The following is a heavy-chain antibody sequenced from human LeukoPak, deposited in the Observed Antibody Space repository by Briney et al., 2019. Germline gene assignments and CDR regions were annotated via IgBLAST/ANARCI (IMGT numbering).Heavy chain of an antibody. V-gene: IGHV3-21*06. J-gene: IGHJ1*01. Sequence: GGSLRLSCAASGFTFSTFAMHWVRLSPGKGLEWVSSITGSGPYMLYADSVKHRFTISRDNTKNLLYLEMNSLRAEDTAVYYCARARRPSSYLGFQLWGQGTLVTVSS. CDR2: ITGSGPYM. CDR1: GFTFSTFA. D-gene: IGHD2-2*01. CDR3: ARARRPSSYLGFQL.